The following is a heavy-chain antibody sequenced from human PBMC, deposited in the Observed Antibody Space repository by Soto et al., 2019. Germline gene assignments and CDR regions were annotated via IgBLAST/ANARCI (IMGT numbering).Heavy chain of an antibody. Sequence: QVQLVQSGAEVKEPGASVKVSCKASGYTFTSYDINWVRQATGQGLEWMGWMNPDSGDTGYVQKFQGRVSMTRDTSISTAYMEVSSLRSEDTAVYYCARSRGGTGVDLDYWGQGTLVTVSS. CDR1: GYTFTSYD. V-gene: IGHV1-8*01. CDR3: ARSRGGTGVDLDY. J-gene: IGHJ4*02. CDR2: MNPDSGDT. D-gene: IGHD7-27*01.